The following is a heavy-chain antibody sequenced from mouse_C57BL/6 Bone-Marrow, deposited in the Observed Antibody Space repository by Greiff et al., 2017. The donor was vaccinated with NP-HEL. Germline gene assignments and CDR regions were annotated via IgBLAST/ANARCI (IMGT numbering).Heavy chain of an antibody. Sequence: EVKLMESEGGLVQPGSSMKLSCTASGFTFSDYYMAWVRQVPEKGLEWVANINYDGSSTYYLDSLKSRFIISRDNAKNILYLQMSSLKSEDTATYYCARDQRDYYGSSYRWYFDVWGTGTTVTVSS. V-gene: IGHV5-16*01. D-gene: IGHD1-1*01. CDR1: GFTFSDYY. CDR2: INYDGSST. CDR3: ARDQRDYYGSSYRWYFDV. J-gene: IGHJ1*03.